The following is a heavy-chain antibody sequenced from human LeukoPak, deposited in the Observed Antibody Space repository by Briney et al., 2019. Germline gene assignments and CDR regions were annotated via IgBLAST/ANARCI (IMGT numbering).Heavy chain of an antibody. Sequence: ASVKVSCKASGYTFTSYGISWVRQAPGQGLEWMGWISAYNGNTNYAQKLQGRVTMTTDTSTGTAYMELRSLRSDDTAVYYCARDRPRVVVVPAAMLDYYYYGMDVWGKGTTVAVSS. CDR1: GYTFTSYG. CDR3: ARDRPRVVVVPAAMLDYYYYGMDV. D-gene: IGHD2-2*01. CDR2: ISAYNGNT. V-gene: IGHV1-18*04. J-gene: IGHJ6*04.